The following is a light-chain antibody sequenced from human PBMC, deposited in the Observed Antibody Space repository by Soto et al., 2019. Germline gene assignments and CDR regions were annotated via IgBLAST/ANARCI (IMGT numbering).Light chain of an antibody. Sequence: QSVLTQPRSVSGSPGQSVTISCTGTSSDVGGYNSVSWYQHHPGKTPKLMIYDVTKRPPGVPHRFSGSKSGNTASLTISGLQAEDEADYYCCSYVGSHISWVFGGGTKLTVL. V-gene: IGLV2-11*01. CDR1: SSDVGGYNS. J-gene: IGLJ3*02. CDR3: CSYVGSHISWV. CDR2: DVT.